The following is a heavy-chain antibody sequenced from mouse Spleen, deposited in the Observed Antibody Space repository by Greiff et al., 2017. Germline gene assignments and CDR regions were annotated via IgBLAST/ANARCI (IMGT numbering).Heavy chain of an antibody. CDR2: IDPNSGGT. D-gene: IGHD2-12*01. J-gene: IGHJ3*01. CDR3: ARYYSYYSYTWFAY. CDR1: GYTFTSYW. Sequence: QVHVKQPGAELVKPGASVKLSCKASGYTFTSYWMHWVKQRPGRGLEWIGRIDPNSGGTKYNEKFKSKATLTVDKPSSTAYMQLSSLTSEDSAVYYCARYYSYYSYTWFAYWGQGTLVTVSA. V-gene: IGHV1-72*01.